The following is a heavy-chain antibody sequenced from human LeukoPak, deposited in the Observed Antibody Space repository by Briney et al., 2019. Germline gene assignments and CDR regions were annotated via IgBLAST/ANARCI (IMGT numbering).Heavy chain of an antibody. CDR2: IYYSGST. Sequence: SETLSLTCTVSGGSISSSSYYWGWIRQPPGKGLEWIGSIYYSGSTYYNPSLKSRVTISVDTSKNQFSLKLSSVTAADTAVYYCARDVLAAPGTFDYWGQGTLVTVSS. J-gene: IGHJ4*02. D-gene: IGHD6-13*01. CDR1: GGSISSSSYY. V-gene: IGHV4-39*07. CDR3: ARDVLAAPGTFDY.